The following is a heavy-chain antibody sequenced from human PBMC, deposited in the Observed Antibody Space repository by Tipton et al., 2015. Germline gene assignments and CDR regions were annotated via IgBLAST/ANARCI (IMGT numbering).Heavy chain of an antibody. CDR1: GGSISSSY. Sequence: TLSLTCTVSGGSISSSYWSWIRQPPGKGLEWIGHIYDSGSTKHNPSLNSRVTISIDTSKNHFSLNLSSVSAADTAVYYCARLSGAEAFDYWGQGTLVTVSS. J-gene: IGHJ4*02. CDR3: ARLSGAEAFDY. V-gene: IGHV4-59*01. CDR2: IYDSGST. D-gene: IGHD6-13*01.